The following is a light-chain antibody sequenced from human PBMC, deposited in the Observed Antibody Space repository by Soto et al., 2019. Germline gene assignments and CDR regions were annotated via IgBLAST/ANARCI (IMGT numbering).Light chain of an antibody. V-gene: IGKV2-28*01. Sequence: DIVMTQSPLSLPVTPGEPASISCRSSQSLLHSNGYNYLDWYLQKPGQSPQLLIYLGSNRASGVPDRFSGSGSGTDFTLKISRVEAEDVEVYYCMQYLQTPPCTFGPGTKVDIK. CDR3: MQYLQTPPCT. CDR2: LGS. CDR1: QSLLHSNGYNY. J-gene: IGKJ3*01.